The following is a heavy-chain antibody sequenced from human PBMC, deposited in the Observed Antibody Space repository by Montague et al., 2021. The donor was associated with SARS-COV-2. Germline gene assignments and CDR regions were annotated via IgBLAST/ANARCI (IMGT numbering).Heavy chain of an antibody. J-gene: IGHJ3*02. Sequence: SETLSLTCSRLGWWICGSDWKCTRLNSSHGGKSYGYICYSGSTNYNPSLKSRVTISVDTSKNQFSLKLSSVTAADTAVYYCARLGRGYSYAQSAFDIWGQGTRVTVSS. CDR2: ICYSGST. CDR3: ARLGRGYSYAQSAFDI. V-gene: IGHV4-59*08. D-gene: IGHD5-18*01. CDR1: WWICGSD.